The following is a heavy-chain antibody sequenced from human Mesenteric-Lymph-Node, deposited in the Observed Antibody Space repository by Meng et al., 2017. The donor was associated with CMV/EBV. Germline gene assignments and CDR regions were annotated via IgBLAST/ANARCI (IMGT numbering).Heavy chain of an antibody. V-gene: IGHV3-49*04. Sequence: GESLKISCTASGFTFGDYAMSWVRQALGKGLEWVGFIRSKAYGGTTEYAASVKGRFTISRDDSKSIAYLQMNSLKTEDTAVYYCTRDMVAGTSSGVFEEYYFDYWGQGTLVTVSS. J-gene: IGHJ4*02. D-gene: IGHD6-19*01. CDR1: GFTFGDYA. CDR3: TRDMVAGTSSGVFEEYYFDY. CDR2: IRSKAYGGTT.